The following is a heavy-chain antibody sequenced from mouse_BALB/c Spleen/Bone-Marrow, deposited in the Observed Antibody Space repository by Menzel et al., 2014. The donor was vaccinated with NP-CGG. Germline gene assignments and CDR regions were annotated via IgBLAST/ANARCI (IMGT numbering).Heavy chain of an antibody. CDR3: ARRYYGSTFDY. V-gene: IGHV1-4*01. J-gene: IGHJ2*01. Sequence: QVQLQQSGAELARPGASVKMSCKASGYTFTSYTMYWVKQRPGQGLEWIGYINPSSGYTNYNQKFKDKATLTADKSSSTAYMQLSSLTSEDSAVYYCARRYYGSTFDYWGQGTTLTVSS. D-gene: IGHD1-1*01. CDR2: INPSSGYT. CDR1: GYTFTSYT.